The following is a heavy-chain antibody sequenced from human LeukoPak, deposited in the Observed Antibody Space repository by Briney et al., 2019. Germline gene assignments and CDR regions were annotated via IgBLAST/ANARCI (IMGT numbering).Heavy chain of an antibody. D-gene: IGHD6-13*01. Sequence: SETLSLTCAVYGGSFSGYYWSWIRQPPGKGLEWIGEINHSGSTNYNPSLKSRVTISVDTSKNQFSLKLSSVTAAGTAVYYCANDSGIAAAGSYFRQRGEGTLVTVSS. CDR1: GGSFSGYY. J-gene: IGHJ1*01. CDR3: ANDSGIAAAGSYFRQ. V-gene: IGHV4-34*01. CDR2: INHSGST.